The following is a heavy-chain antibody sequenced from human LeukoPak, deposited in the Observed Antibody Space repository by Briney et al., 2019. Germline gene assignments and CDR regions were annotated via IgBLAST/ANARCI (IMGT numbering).Heavy chain of an antibody. J-gene: IGHJ4*02. CDR3: AKSVASDAY. V-gene: IGHV3-30*02. CDR2: IRFDGGNK. CDR1: GFTLSNYG. D-gene: IGHD5-12*01. Sequence: GGSLRLSCAASGFTLSNYGMHWVRQAPGKGLEWVAFIRFDGGNKYYAESVKGRFTISRDNSKNALFLEMNSLRPEDTAVYYCAKSVASDAYWGQGTVVTVSS.